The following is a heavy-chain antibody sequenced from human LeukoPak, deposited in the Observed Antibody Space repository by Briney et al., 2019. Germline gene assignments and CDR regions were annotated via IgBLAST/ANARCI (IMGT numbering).Heavy chain of an antibody. J-gene: IGHJ4*02. CDR3: ARVCRSPVKYDSSGYNDY. V-gene: IGHV4-34*01. D-gene: IGHD3-22*01. Sequence: SETLSLTCAVYGGSFSGYYWSWIRQPPGKGLEWIGEINHSGSTNYNPSLKSRVTISVDTSKNQFSLKLGSVTAADTAVYYCARVCRSPVKYDSSGYNDYWGQGTLATVSS. CDR2: INHSGST. CDR1: GGSFSGYY.